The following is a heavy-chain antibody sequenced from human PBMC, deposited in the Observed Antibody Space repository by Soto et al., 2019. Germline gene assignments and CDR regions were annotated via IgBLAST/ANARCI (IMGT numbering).Heavy chain of an antibody. Sequence: SETLSLTSTVSGGSISTYYWTWMRQPPGKGLEWIGFIYYSGSTNYTPTLKSRVTMSVDTSKNQFSMKVNAVTAADTAVYYCARVHYILTASDRWGFYYYGMDVWGQGTTVTVSS. D-gene: IGHD3-9*01. CDR2: IYYSGST. J-gene: IGHJ6*02. V-gene: IGHV4-59*01. CDR1: GGSISTYY. CDR3: ARVHYILTASDRWGFYYYGMDV.